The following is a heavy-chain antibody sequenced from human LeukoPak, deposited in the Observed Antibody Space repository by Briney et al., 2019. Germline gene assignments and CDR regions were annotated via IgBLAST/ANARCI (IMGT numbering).Heavy chain of an antibody. V-gene: IGHV4-39*07. Sequence: SETLSLTCTVSGGSISSSSYYWGWIRQPPGKGLEWIGSIYYSGSTNYNPSLKSRVTISVDTSKNQFSLKLSSVTAADTAVYYCARGVVVPAAISYMDVWGKGTTVTVSS. CDR2: IYYSGST. CDR3: ARGVVVPAAISYMDV. D-gene: IGHD2-2*01. CDR1: GGSISSSSYY. J-gene: IGHJ6*03.